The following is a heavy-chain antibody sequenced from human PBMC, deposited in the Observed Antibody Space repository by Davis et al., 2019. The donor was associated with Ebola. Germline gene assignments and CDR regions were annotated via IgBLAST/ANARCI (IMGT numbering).Heavy chain of an antibody. J-gene: IGHJ3*01. CDR2: VSSNGAYK. CDR3: AREDVGSYDFWSGKPQPHAVDF. Sequence: GESLKISCEASGFFFGNYFINWVRQAPGKGLEWVSCVSSNGAYKGYAETLKCRFTISRDNAKNLAYLKINDPRAEDTAVYYCAREDVGSYDFWSGKPQPHAVDFWGQGTMVAVSS. CDR1: GFFFGNYF. V-gene: IGHV3-21*06. D-gene: IGHD3-3*01.